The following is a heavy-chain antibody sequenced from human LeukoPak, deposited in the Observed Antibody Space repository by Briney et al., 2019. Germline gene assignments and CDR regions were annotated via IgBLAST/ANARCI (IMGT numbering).Heavy chain of an antibody. CDR3: ARAPGGPDY. V-gene: IGHV3-48*04. Sequence: PGGSLRLSCAASGFTFSSYSMNWVRQAPGKGLEWVSYISSSSSTIYYADSVKGRFTISRDNAKNSLYLQMNSLRAEDTAVYYCARAPGGPDYWGQGTLVTVSS. CDR1: GFTFSSYS. CDR2: ISSSSSTI. J-gene: IGHJ4*02. D-gene: IGHD3-16*01.